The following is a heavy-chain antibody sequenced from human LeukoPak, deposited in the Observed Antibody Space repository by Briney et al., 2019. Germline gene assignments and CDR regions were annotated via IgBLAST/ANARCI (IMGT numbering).Heavy chain of an antibody. CDR3: ARYIVATIYTFDI. J-gene: IGHJ3*02. V-gene: IGHV4-59*01. CDR1: GGSISSYY. CDR2: IYYSGST. Sequence: PSETLSLTCTVSGGSISSYYWSWIRQPPGKGLEWIGNIYYSGSTNYNPSLKSRVTISVDTSKNQFSLKLSSVTAADTAVYYCARYIVATIYTFDIWGQGTMVTVSS. D-gene: IGHD5-12*01.